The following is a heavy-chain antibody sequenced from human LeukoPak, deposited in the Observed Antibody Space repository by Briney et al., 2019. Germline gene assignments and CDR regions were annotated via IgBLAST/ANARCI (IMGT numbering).Heavy chain of an antibody. J-gene: IGHJ4*02. CDR2: IKQDGSEK. CDR3: ARAPYYGSGSSLIDY. Sequence: GGSLRLSCAASGFTFSSYWMSWVRQAPGKGLEWVANIKQDGSEKYYVDSVKGRFTISRDNAKNSLYLQMNSLRAEDTAVYYCARAPYYGSGSSLIDYWGQGTLVTVSS. D-gene: IGHD3-10*01. CDR1: GFTFSSYW. V-gene: IGHV3-7*04.